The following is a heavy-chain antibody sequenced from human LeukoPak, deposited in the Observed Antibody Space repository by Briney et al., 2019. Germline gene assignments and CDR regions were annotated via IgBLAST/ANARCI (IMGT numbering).Heavy chain of an antibody. CDR1: GFTFSAYA. V-gene: IGHV3-30*18. D-gene: IGHD1-26*01. CDR3: AKDPASGSSYYFYGMDV. Sequence: GRSLRLSCAASGFTFSAYAIHWVRQAPGKGLEWVAVISYDGGNIYYTDSVKGRFTTSRDNSKNTLFLQMNSLRGEDTAVYYCAKDPASGSSYYFYGMDVWGQGTTVTVSS. CDR2: ISYDGGNI. J-gene: IGHJ6*02.